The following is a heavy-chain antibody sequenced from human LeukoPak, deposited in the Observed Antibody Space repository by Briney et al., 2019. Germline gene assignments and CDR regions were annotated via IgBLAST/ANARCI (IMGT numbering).Heavy chain of an antibody. D-gene: IGHD3-22*01. Sequence: PSETLSLTCAVYGGSFSGYYWSWIRQPPGKGLEWIGYIYYSGSTNYNPSLKSRVTISVDTSKNQFSLKLSSVTAADTAVYYCARRRYDSSGYLYYFDYWGQGTLVTVSS. CDR1: GGSFSGYY. CDR2: IYYSGST. CDR3: ARRRYDSSGYLYYFDY. J-gene: IGHJ4*02. V-gene: IGHV4-59*08.